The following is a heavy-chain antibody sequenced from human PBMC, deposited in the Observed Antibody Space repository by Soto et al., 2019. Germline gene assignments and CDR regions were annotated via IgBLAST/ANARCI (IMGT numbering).Heavy chain of an antibody. CDR1: GGSISSYY. Sequence: SETLSLTCTVSGGSISSYYWSWIRQPAGKGLEWIGRIYTSGSTNYNPSLKSRVTMSVDTSKNQFSLKLSSVTAADTAVYYCARGPDYYGSDSYYYYYGMDVWGQGTTVTVSS. CDR3: ARGPDYYGSDSYYYYYGMDV. D-gene: IGHD3-10*01. CDR2: IYTSGST. V-gene: IGHV4-4*07. J-gene: IGHJ6*02.